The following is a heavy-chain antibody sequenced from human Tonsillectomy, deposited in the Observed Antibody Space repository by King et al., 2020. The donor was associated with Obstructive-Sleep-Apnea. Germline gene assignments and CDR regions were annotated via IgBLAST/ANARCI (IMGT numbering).Heavy chain of an antibody. Sequence: VQLVESGGGVVQPGRSLRLSCAASGFTFSSYAMHWVRQAPGKGLEWVAVISYGGSNKYYADSVKGRFTISRDNSKNTLYLQMNSLGAEDTAMFYCARDRALHIAVAMHYWGQGTLVTVSS. D-gene: IGHD6-19*01. J-gene: IGHJ4*02. CDR2: ISYGGSNK. V-gene: IGHV3-30*04. CDR3: ARDRALHIAVAMHY. CDR1: GFTFSSYA.